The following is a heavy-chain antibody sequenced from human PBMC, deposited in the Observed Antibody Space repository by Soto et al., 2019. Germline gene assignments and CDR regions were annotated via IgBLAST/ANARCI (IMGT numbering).Heavy chain of an antibody. CDR1: GFSLITSGMG. J-gene: IGHJ4*02. CDR2: IYWNDDK. D-gene: IGHD6-13*01. Sequence: QITLKESGPTLVKPTQTLTLTCTFSGFSLITSGMGVCWIRQPPGNALEWLALIYWNDDKRSNPSLKSRPTTTKDTSKHQVVLTMANMEPLDTARYYCAPRGSIASDGTWFRVSFSDCGQGTLVTVFS. CDR3: APRGSIASDGTWFRVSFSD. V-gene: IGHV2-5*01.